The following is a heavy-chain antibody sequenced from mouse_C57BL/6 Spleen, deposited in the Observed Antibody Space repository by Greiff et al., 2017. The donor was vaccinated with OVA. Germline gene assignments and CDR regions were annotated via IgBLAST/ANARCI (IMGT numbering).Heavy chain of an antibody. D-gene: IGHD2-2*01. CDR3: ARAPSTMVYYFDY. CDR1: GFTFSSYA. CDR2: ISDGGSYT. J-gene: IGHJ2*01. Sequence: EVHLVESGGGLVKPGGSLKLSCAASGFTFSSYAMSWVRQTPEKRLEWVATISDGGSYTYYPDNVKGRFTISRDNAKNNLYLQMSHLKSEDTAMYYCARAPSTMVYYFDYWGQGTTLTVSS. V-gene: IGHV5-4*01.